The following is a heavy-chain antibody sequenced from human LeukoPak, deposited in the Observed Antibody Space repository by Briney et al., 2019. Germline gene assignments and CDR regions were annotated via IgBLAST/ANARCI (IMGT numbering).Heavy chain of an antibody. D-gene: IGHD2-15*01. CDR2: INPNSGGT. J-gene: IGHJ5*02. V-gene: IGHV1-2*02. CDR1: GYPFTSSD. Sequence: ASVKVSCKASGYPFTSSDINWVRQAPGQGLEWMGWINPNSGGTNYAQKFQGRVTMTRDTSISTAYMELSRLRSDDTAVYYCAREGAAASNWFDPWGQGTLVTVSS. CDR3: AREGAAASNWFDP.